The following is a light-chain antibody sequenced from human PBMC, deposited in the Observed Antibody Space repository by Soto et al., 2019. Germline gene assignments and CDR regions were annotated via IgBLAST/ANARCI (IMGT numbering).Light chain of an antibody. J-gene: IGKJ1*01. CDR1: QSVSSNY. V-gene: IGKV3-20*01. Sequence: EIALTQSPGTLSFSPGERATLSCRASQSVSSNYVAWYQQKPGQAPRPLIYGASSRATGIPDRFSGSGAGTDFTLTISRLEPEDFAVYYCQQYGSSPWTVGQGTKVEIK. CDR3: QQYGSSPWT. CDR2: GAS.